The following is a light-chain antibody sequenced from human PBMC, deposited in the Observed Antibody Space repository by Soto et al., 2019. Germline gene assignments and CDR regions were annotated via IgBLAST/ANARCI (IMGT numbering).Light chain of an antibody. CDR2: GAS. CDR1: QGISSW. V-gene: IGKV1-12*01. Sequence: QRTPTTSSGAASLGDSVTISCRASQGISSWLAWYQQKPGKAPKLLIYGASSLQSGVPSRFSGSGSGTDFTLTISSLQPEDFAPYFCQQANSFPWTFGQGTKVDIK. CDR3: QQANSFPWT. J-gene: IGKJ1*01.